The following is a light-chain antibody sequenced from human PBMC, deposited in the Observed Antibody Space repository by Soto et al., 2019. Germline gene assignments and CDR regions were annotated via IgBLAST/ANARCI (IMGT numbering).Light chain of an antibody. J-gene: IGLJ1*01. CDR1: SSNVDDYRY. CDR2: GVN. Sequence: QSALTQPRSVSGSPGQSLTISCTGTSSNVDDYRYVSWYQQFPGKAPKWVIYGVNQRPSGVPNRFSGSNSDNTASLTISGLQAEDEAHYFCCSYVTTPEIFGTGTKVTVL. CDR3: CSYVTTPEI. V-gene: IGLV2-11*01.